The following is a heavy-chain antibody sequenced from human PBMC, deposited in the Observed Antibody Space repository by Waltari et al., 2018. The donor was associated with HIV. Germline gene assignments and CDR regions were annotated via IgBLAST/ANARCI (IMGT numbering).Heavy chain of an antibody. CDR3: ARENTMTYYDALDI. J-gene: IGHJ3*02. CDR1: GFPFRSHW. CDR2: ISSDGSTT. V-gene: IGHV3-74*01. D-gene: IGHD4-17*01. Sequence: EVQLVESGGGLVQPGGSLRLSCAASGFPFRSHWMHWVRQAPGKGLLWVSCISSDGSTTNYADSVKGRLTISRDNAKNTLYLQMNSLRADDTAVYYCARENTMTYYDALDIWGQGTMVTVSS.